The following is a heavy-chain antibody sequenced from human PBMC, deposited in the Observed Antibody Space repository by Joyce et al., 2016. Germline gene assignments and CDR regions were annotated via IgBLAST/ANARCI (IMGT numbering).Heavy chain of an antibody. CDR2: VYSRGNT. D-gene: IGHD6-13*01. CDR1: GDSIGITSFY. V-gene: IGHV4-39*01. Sequence: QVQLQESGPGLVKPSETLSLSCTVSGDSIGITSFYWAWIRQPPGKPLEWIGSVYSRGNTFYHPSLKSRVTISVDTLKSHFSLRLNSVTAADTAVYFCARHRDLYSSLDSWGQGTLVTVSS. J-gene: IGHJ4*02. CDR3: ARHRDLYSSLDS.